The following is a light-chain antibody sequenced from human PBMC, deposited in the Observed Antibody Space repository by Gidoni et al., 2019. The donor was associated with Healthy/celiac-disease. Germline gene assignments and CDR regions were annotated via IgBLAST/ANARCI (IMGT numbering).Light chain of an antibody. CDR1: SSNIGSNY. CDR2: SNN. J-gene: IGLJ3*02. V-gene: IGLV1-47*02. CDR3: AAWDDSLSGDWV. Sequence: QSVLTQPPSASGTPGQRVTISWSGSSSNIGSNYVYWYQQLPGTAPKLLIYSNNQRPSGVPDRFSGSKSGTSASLAISGLRSEDEADYYCAAWDDSLSGDWVFGGGTKLTVL.